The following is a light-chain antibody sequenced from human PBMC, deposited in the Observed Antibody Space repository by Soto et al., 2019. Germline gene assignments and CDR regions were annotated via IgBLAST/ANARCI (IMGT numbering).Light chain of an antibody. CDR1: QSLVHSDGNTY. CDR2: KVS. Sequence: DVVMTQSPLSLPVTRGQPASISCRSSQSLVHSDGNTYLTWFQQRPGQSPRRLIYKVSNRDSGVPDRFSGSGSDTYFTLKISRVEAEDVGVYYCMQGIQWPFTFGPGTTVDIK. V-gene: IGKV2-30*02. J-gene: IGKJ3*01. CDR3: MQGIQWPFT.